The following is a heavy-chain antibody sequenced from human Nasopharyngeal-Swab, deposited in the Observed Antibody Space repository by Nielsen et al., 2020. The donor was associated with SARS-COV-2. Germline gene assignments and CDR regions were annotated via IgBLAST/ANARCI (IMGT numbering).Heavy chain of an antibody. J-gene: IGHJ4*02. CDR3: ARDVEEWLVVPSLSFDH. CDR2: ISAYNADT. V-gene: IGHV1-18*01. CDR1: GYTFSSYG. Sequence: ASVKVSCKASGYTFSSYGINWVRQAPGRGLEWMGWISAYNADTSYAQRLQDRVSMTTDTSTTTAYMELRSLRSDDTAMYYCARDVEEWLVVPSLSFDHWGQGTLVTVSS. D-gene: IGHD5-18*01.